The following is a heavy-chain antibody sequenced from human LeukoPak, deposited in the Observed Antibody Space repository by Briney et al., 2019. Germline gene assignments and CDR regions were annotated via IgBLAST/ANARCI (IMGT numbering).Heavy chain of an antibody. V-gene: IGHV1-2*02. CDR3: ARGGKTRATEGTWFDP. Sequence: ASVKVSCKASGYTFIGYYMHWVRQAPGQGLEWMGWINPDSGGTSYAQKFQGRLTMTRDTFISTAYMELTSLRSDDTALYYCARGGKTRATEGTWFDPWGQGTLVTVSS. J-gene: IGHJ5*02. D-gene: IGHD1-7*01. CDR2: INPDSGGT. CDR1: GYTFIGYY.